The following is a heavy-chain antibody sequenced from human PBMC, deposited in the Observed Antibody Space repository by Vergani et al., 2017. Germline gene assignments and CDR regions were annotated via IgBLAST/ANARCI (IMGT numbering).Heavy chain of an antibody. CDR3: ARDCTSGGCPDNYGMDV. V-gene: IGHV3-21*06. CDR1: GFTFSDFS. CDR2: IGSSGPYI. J-gene: IGHJ6*02. D-gene: IGHD2-8*01. Sequence: VQLVESGGGLVKPGGSLRLSCAASGFTFSDFSMSWVRQAPGKGLEWVAFIGSSGPYINYADSVKGRFIISRVNTNNSLFLQLRSLRAEDAAVYYCARDCTSGGCPDNYGMDVWGQGATVTVSS.